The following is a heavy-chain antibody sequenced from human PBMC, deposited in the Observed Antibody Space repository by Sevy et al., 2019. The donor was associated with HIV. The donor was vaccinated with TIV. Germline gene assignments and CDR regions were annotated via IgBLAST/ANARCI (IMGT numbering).Heavy chain of an antibody. V-gene: IGHV3-33*01. CDR3: ARDGPGIAAAGHYYYYYGMDV. Sequence: GGSLRLSCAASGFTFSSYGMHWVRQAPGKGLEWVAVIWYDGSNKYYPDSVKGRLTISRDNSRNTLYLQMNSLRAEDTAVYYCARDGPGIAAAGHYYYYYGMDVWGQGTTVTVSS. CDR2: IWYDGSNK. J-gene: IGHJ6*02. CDR1: GFTFSSYG. D-gene: IGHD6-13*01.